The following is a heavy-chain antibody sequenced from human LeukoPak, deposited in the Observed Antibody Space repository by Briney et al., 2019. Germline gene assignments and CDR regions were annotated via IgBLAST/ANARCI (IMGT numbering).Heavy chain of an antibody. V-gene: IGHV3-74*01. D-gene: IGHD5-18*01. Sequence: GGSLRLSCAASGFTFSRYWMHWIRQAPGKGLVWVSRIKIDGSNTIYADSVKGRFTFSRDNAKNTLYLQLNSLRAEDTAVYYGARDTAYGMDVWGQGTTVTVSS. CDR3: ARDTAYGMDV. CDR1: GFTFSRYW. J-gene: IGHJ6*02. CDR2: IKIDGSNT.